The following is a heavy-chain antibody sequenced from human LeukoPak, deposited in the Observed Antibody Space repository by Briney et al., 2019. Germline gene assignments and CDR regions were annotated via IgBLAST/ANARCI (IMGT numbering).Heavy chain of an antibody. Sequence: SETLSLTCTVSGDSISSSGHWWGWIRQPPGEGLEWIGGISYSGSPSYNPSLKSRVTISVDTSKNQLSLRLSPVTAADTAVYYCARPSSSGSYYYWGQGTLVTVS. J-gene: IGHJ4*02. CDR1: GDSISSSGHW. D-gene: IGHD1-26*01. CDR2: ISYSGSP. V-gene: IGHV4-39*01. CDR3: ARPSSSGSYYY.